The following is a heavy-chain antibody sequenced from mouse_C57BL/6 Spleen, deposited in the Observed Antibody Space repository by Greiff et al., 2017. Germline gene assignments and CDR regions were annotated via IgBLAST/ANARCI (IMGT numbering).Heavy chain of an antibody. J-gene: IGHJ3*01. CDR1: GYSFTDYN. CDR2: INPNYGTT. CDR3: AVYDGYLAWFAY. V-gene: IGHV1-39*01. D-gene: IGHD2-3*01. Sequence: VQLKQSGPELVKPGASVKISCKASGYSFTDYNMNWVKQSNGQSLEWIGVINPNYGTTSYNQKFKGKATLTVDQSSSTAYMQLNSLTSEDSAVYYCAVYDGYLAWFAYWGQGTLVTVSA.